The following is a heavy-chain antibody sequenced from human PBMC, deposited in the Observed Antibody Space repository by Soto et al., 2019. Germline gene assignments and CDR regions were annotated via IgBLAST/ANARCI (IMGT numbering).Heavy chain of an antibody. CDR1: GGTFSSYG. V-gene: IGHV1-69*13. D-gene: IGHD4-17*01. CDR2: TIPNFGTA. J-gene: IGHJ4*02. Sequence: GASVKVSCKASGGTFSSYGISWVRQAPGQGLEWMGGTIPNFGTAHDALKFQGRVTISADESTSTAYMELSSLRYEDTAVYYCARDPGYGDYEIDYWGQGTLVTVSS. CDR3: ARDPGYGDYEIDY.